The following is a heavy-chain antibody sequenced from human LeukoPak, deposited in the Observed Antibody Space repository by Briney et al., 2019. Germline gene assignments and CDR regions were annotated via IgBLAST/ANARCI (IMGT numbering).Heavy chain of an antibody. Sequence: GRSLRLSCAASGFTFSSYAMHGVRQAPGKGLEWVAVISYDESDKYYADSVKGRFTVSRDNSKNMLYLQMNSLRAEDTAVYYCARDFGYCDSTSCYEFDYWGQGTLVTVS. CDR1: GFTFSSYA. D-gene: IGHD2-2*01. J-gene: IGHJ4*02. CDR3: ARDFGYCDSTSCYEFDY. CDR2: ISYDESDK. V-gene: IGHV3-30-3*01.